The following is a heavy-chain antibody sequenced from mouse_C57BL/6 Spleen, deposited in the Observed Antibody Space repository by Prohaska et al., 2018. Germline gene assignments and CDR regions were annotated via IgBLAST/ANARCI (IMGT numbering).Heavy chain of an antibody. V-gene: IGHV1-26*01. CDR3: ARVLSRRGCAY. CDR2: INPNNGGT. J-gene: IGHJ4*01. CDR1: GYTFTDYY. D-gene: IGHD6-1*01. Sequence: DVQLQQSGPELVKHGASVKISCKASGYTFTDYYMNWVKQSHGKSLEWIGDINPNNGGTSYNQKFKGKTTWTVDKSSSTAYMELRSLKSDGSAVDDCARVLSRRGCAYWGQGTVVTV.